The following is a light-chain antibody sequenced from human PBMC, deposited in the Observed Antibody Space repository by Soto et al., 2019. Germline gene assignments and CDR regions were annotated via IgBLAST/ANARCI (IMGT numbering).Light chain of an antibody. CDR1: QGISDY. V-gene: IGKV1-27*01. CDR3: QKYKSAPLT. CDR2: AAS. Sequence: TQSPGTLSLSPGERVTITCRASQGISDYLAWYQQKPGKVVELLIYAASTLQSGVPSRFSGSGSGTDFTLTISSLRPEDVATYYCQKYKSAPLTFGGGTKVDIK. J-gene: IGKJ4*01.